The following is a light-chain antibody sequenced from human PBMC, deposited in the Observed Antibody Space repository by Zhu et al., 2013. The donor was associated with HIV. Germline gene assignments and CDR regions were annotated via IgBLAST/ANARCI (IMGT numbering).Light chain of an antibody. CDR2: KVS. Sequence: DIQLTQSPSTLSASVGDRVTITCRASQSVSSWLAWYQQKPGKAPKLLIYKVSTLDSGVPSRFSGSGSGTEFTLTISSLQPDDFATYYCQQYGDYSPITFGGGTKVEL. V-gene: IGKV1-5*03. CDR3: QQYGDYSPIT. CDR1: QSVSSW. J-gene: IGKJ4*01.